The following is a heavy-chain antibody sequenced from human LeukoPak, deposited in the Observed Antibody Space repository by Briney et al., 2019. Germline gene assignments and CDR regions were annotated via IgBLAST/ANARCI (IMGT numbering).Heavy chain of an antibody. D-gene: IGHD2-2*01. Sequence: SQTLSLTCTVSGGSLSSGNNYWSWIRQHPGTGLEWMGYIYYTGSTHYNPSLKSRLTISVDTSKNQFSLRLNSVTAAGTAVYYCARYIPVAARSASWGQGTLVTVSS. J-gene: IGHJ5*02. CDR3: ARYIPVAARSAS. V-gene: IGHV4-31*03. CDR1: GGSLSSGNNY. CDR2: IYYTGST.